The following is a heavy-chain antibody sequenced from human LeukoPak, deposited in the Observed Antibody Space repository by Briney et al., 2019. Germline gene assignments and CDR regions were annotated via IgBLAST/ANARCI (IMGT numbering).Heavy chain of an antibody. V-gene: IGHV1-2*02. CDR3: ARVYFWSGYFGGMDY. CDR1: GYTFTGYY. D-gene: IGHD3-3*01. CDR2: INPNSGGT. J-gene: IGHJ4*02. Sequence: ASVKVSCKASGYTFTGYYMHWVRQAPGQGLEWMGWINPNSGGTNYAQKFQGRVTMTRDTSISTAYMELSRLRSDDTAVYYCARVYFWSGYFGGMDYWGQGTLVTVSS.